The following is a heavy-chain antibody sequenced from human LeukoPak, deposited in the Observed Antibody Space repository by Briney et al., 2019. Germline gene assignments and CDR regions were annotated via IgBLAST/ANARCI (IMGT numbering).Heavy chain of an antibody. CDR3: ARDHNWFDP. V-gene: IGHV4-38-2*02. Sequence: PSETLSLTCAVSGYSISSGYYWGWIRQPPGKGLEWIGSIYHSGSTYYNPSLKSRVTISVDTSKNQFSLKLSSVTAADTAVYYCARDHNWFDPRGQGTLVTVSS. CDR2: IYHSGST. J-gene: IGHJ5*02. CDR1: GYSISSGYY.